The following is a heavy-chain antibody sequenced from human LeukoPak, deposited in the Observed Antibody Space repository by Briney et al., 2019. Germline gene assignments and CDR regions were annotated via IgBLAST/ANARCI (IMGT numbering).Heavy chain of an antibody. Sequence: ASVKVSCKASGYTFTGYYMHWVRQAPGQGLAWMGWINPNSGGTNYAQKFQGRVTMTRDTSISTAYMELSRLRSDDTAVYYCARGPGGWYGSYWFDPWGQGTLVTVSS. CDR3: ARGPGGWYGSYWFDP. J-gene: IGHJ5*02. V-gene: IGHV1-2*02. CDR2: INPNSGGT. D-gene: IGHD6-19*01. CDR1: GYTFTGYY.